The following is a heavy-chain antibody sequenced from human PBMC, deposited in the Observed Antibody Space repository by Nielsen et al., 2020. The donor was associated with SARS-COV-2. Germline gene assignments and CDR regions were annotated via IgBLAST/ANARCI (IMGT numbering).Heavy chain of an antibody. CDR2: ISGSGNSA. Sequence: GESLKISCAASGITFSTYAMSWVRQAPGKGLEWVSAISGSGNSAHYADSAKGRFTISRDNSKNTLYLQMNSLRAEDTAVYYCAKVVVVTRHFDYWGQGSLVTVSP. J-gene: IGHJ4*02. V-gene: IGHV3-23*01. D-gene: IGHD2-15*01. CDR1: GITFSTYA. CDR3: AKVVVVTRHFDY.